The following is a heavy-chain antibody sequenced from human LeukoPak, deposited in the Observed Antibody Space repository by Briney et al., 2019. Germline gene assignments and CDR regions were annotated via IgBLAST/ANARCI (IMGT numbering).Heavy chain of an antibody. V-gene: IGHV4-61*08. J-gene: IGHJ4*02. Sequence: PSQTLSLICTVSGGSISSGDYYWSWIRQPPGKGLEWIGYIYYSGSTNYNPSLKSRVTISVDTSKNQFSLKLSSVTAADTAVYYCARQGPTASFDYWGQGTLVTVSS. CDR3: ARQGPTASFDY. D-gene: IGHD4-17*01. CDR2: IYYSGST. CDR1: GGSISSGDYY.